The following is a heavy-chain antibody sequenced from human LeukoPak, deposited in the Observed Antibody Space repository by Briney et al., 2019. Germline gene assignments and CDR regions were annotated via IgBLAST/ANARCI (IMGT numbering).Heavy chain of an antibody. CDR1: GGSISSYY. CDR2: IYYSGST. CDR3: ARFTPQGYGWGGYNRFDP. V-gene: IGHV4-59*01. D-gene: IGHD3-16*01. Sequence: TLSLTCTVSGGSISSYYWNWIRQPPGKGLEWIGYIYYSGSTNYNPSLKSRVTISVDTSKNQFSLNLTSVTAADTAVYYCARFTPQGYGWGGYNRFDPWGQGTLVTVSS. J-gene: IGHJ5*02.